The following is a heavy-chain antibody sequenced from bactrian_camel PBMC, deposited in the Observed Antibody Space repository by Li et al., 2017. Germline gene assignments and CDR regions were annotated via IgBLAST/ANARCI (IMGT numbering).Heavy chain of an antibody. CDR2: INAGGGST. D-gene: IGHD6*01. CDR3: AADDGGSSPERVTDFGY. Sequence: VQLVESGGGSVQAGGSLGLSCVASGFIFSRYAMTWVRQAPGKGLEWISHINAGGGSTNYADSVKGRFIISRDNANTVHLQMDNLQPEDTAVYYCAADDGGSSPERVTDFGYWGQGTQVTVS. V-gene: IGHV3S40*01. CDR1: GFIFSRYA. J-gene: IGHJ6*01.